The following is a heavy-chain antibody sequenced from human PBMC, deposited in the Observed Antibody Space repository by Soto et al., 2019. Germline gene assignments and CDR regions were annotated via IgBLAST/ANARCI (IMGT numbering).Heavy chain of an antibody. D-gene: IGHD1-26*01. CDR3: ARVMQVGAGDY. CDR2: INHSGST. J-gene: IGHJ4*02. CDR1: GGSFSGYY. Sequence: QVQLQQWGAGLLKPSETLSLTCAVYGGSFSGYYWCWIRQPPGKGLEWIGEINHSGSTSYNPSLKSRVTISVDTSKNQFSLKLSSVTAADTAVYYCARVMQVGAGDYWGQGTLVTVSS. V-gene: IGHV4-34*01.